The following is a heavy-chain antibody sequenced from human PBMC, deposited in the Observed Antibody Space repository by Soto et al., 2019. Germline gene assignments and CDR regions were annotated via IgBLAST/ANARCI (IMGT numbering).Heavy chain of an antibody. CDR1: GFTFSSYG. Sequence: QVQLVESGGGVVQPGRSLRLSCAASGFTFSSYGMHWVRQTPGKGLEWVAVISYDGSNKYYADSVKGRFTISRDNSKNTLYLQMNSLRAEDTAVYYCAKSPVVVVAAPTYFDYWGQGTLVTVS. V-gene: IGHV3-30*18. CDR3: AKSPVVVVAAPTYFDY. D-gene: IGHD2-15*01. J-gene: IGHJ4*02. CDR2: ISYDGSNK.